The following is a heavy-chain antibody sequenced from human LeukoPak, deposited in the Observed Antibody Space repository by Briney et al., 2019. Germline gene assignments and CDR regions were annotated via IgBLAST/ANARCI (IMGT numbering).Heavy chain of an antibody. D-gene: IGHD3-10*01. CDR1: GFTFSSYW. CDR2: IKQDGSEK. CDR3: ARDCLAGSGSYPDY. Sequence: GGSLRLSCAASGFTFSSYWMSWVRQAPGKGLEWVANIKQDGSEKYYVDSVKGRFTISRDNAKNSLYLQMNSLGAEDTAVYYCARDCLAGSGSYPDYWGQGTLVTVSS. J-gene: IGHJ4*02. V-gene: IGHV3-7*03.